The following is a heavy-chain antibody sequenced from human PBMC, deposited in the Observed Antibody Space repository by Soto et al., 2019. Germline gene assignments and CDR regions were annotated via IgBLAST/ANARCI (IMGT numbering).Heavy chain of an antibody. CDR1: GFTVSSNY. CDR3: ARDTGGADHYYYYMDV. Sequence: GGSLRLSCAASGFTVSSNYMSWVRQAPGKGLEWVSVIYSGGSTYYADSVKGRFTISRHNSKNTLYLQMNSLRAEDTAVYYCARDTGGADHYYYYMDVWGKGTTVTVSS. CDR2: IYSGGST. J-gene: IGHJ6*03. D-gene: IGHD3-10*01. V-gene: IGHV3-53*04.